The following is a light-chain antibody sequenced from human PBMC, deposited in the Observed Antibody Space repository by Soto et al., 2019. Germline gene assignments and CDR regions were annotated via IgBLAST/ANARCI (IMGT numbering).Light chain of an antibody. CDR1: SSNIGAGYD. Sequence: QSALTQPPSVSGAPGQRVTISCTGSSSNIGAGYDVHWYQQLPGTAPKLLIYGNSNRPSGVPDRFSGSKSGTSASLSITGRQAEDEADYYCQSYDRSLSGYGFGTGTQLTVL. CDR2: GNS. CDR3: QSYDRSLSGYG. V-gene: IGLV1-40*01. J-gene: IGLJ1*01.